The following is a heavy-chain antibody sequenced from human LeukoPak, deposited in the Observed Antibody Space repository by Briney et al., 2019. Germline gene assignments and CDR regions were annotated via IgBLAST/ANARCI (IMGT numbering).Heavy chain of an antibody. CDR1: GGTFNSYA. V-gene: IGHV1-69*13. CDR3: ARSYYYDSSGPGLDY. Sequence: SVKVSCKAPGGTFNSYAISWVRQAPGQGLEWMGGIIPIFGTANYAQKFQGRVTITADESTSTAYMELSSLRSEDTAVYYCARSYYYDSSGPGLDYWGQGTLVTVSS. CDR2: IIPIFGTA. J-gene: IGHJ4*02. D-gene: IGHD3-22*01.